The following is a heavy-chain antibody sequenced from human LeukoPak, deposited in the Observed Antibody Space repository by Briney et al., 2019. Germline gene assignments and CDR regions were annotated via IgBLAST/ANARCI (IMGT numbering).Heavy chain of an antibody. CDR1: GFTFSSYN. Sequence: GGSLRLSCAASGFTFSSYNMNWVRQAPGKGLEWVSSISSSSSYIYYADSVKGRFTISRDNAENSLYLQMNSLRAGDTAVYYCARDFMDSSGYIVLAFDIWGQGTMVTVSS. CDR3: ARDFMDSSGYIVLAFDI. V-gene: IGHV3-21*01. CDR2: ISSSSSYI. D-gene: IGHD3-22*01. J-gene: IGHJ3*02.